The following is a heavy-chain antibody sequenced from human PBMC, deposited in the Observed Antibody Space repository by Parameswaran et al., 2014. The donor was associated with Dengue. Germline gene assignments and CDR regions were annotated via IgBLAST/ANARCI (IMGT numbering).Heavy chain of an antibody. CDR3: AGYTYYYGSGSLP. CDR2: IYSGGST. V-gene: IGHV3-66*02. J-gene: IGHJ4*02. Sequence: RWIRQPPGKGLEWVSVIYSGGSTYYADSVKGRFTISRDNSKNTLYLQMNSLRAEDTAVYYCAGYTYYYGSGSLPWGQGTLVTVSS. D-gene: IGHD3-10*01.